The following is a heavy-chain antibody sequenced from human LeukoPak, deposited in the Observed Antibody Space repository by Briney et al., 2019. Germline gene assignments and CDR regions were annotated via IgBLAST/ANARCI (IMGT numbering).Heavy chain of an antibody. J-gene: IGHJ6*03. CDR3: ARVGYSYVINDWSRTGLGAYPSKYYYHMDV. CDR1: GGSLCDYY. CDR2: ILPSGST. Sequence: SETLSLTCTVYGGSLCDYYSGWIRQPPGKGLEWIGEILPSGSTNYSPSLKSRVTLSLDASKNQFSLKLSSVAAADTAVYFCARVGYSYVINDWSRTGLGAYPSKYYYHMDVWDKGTTVTVSS. V-gene: IGHV4-34*12. D-gene: IGHD5-18*01.